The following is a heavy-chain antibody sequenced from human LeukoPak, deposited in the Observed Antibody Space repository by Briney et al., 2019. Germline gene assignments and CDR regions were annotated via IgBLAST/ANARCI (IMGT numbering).Heavy chain of an antibody. Sequence: ASVKVSCKASGYTFTGYYIHWVRQAPGQGLDWMGWINPNSGCTNYAQKFQGRGTMTRDTSISTAYMELIRLRSDDAAVYYCARGLEGVRNPLDAFDIWGQGTLVTVSS. V-gene: IGHV1-2*02. CDR3: ARGLEGVRNPLDAFDI. D-gene: IGHD1-14*01. CDR1: GYTFTGYY. CDR2: INPNSGCT. J-gene: IGHJ3*02.